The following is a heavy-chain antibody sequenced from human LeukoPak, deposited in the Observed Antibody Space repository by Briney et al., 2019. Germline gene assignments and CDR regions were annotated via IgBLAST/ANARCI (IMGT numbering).Heavy chain of an antibody. CDR2: IIPIFGTA. CDR3: ARDHLDGDYSGFDP. CDR1: GGTFSSYA. J-gene: IGHJ5*02. Sequence: GASVKVSCKASGGTFSSYAISWVRQAPGQGLEWMGGIIPIFGTANYAQKFQGRATITADESTSTAYMELSSLRSEDTAVYYCARDHLDGDYSGFDPWGQGTLVTVSS. V-gene: IGHV1-69*13. D-gene: IGHD4-17*01.